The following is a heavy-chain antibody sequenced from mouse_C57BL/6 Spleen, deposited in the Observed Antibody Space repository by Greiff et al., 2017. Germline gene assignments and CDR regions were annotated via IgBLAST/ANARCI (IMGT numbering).Heavy chain of an antibody. Sequence: GGGLVQAKGSLKLSCAASGFSFNTYAMNWVRQAPGKGLEWVARIRSKSNNYATYYADSVKDRFTISRDDSTSMLYLQMNNLKSEATAMYDCVGIELYYAMDYWGQGTSVTVSS. CDR3: VGIELYYAMDY. CDR1: GFSFNTYA. V-gene: IGHV10-1*01. CDR2: IRSKSNNYAT. J-gene: IGHJ4*01.